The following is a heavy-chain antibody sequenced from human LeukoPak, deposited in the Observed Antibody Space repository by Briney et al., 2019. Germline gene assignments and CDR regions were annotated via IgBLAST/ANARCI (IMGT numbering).Heavy chain of an antibody. CDR1: GRSFSTSNYY. Sequence: SETLSLTCTVSGRSFSTSNYYWGWIRQPPGKGLEWIGKIFYSRSIYYSPSLRSRVNISLDTSRNQFYLKLNSVTAADTAVYYCAKSNRSGLVDMWGQGTMVTVSS. V-gene: IGHV4-39*01. J-gene: IGHJ3*01. CDR3: AKSNRSGLVDM. CDR2: IFYSRSI. D-gene: IGHD5-24*01.